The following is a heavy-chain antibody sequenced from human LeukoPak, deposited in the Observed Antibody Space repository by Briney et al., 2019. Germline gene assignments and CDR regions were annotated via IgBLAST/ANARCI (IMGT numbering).Heavy chain of an antibody. Sequence: ASVKVSCKASGYTFTNYYMHWVRQAPGQGLEWMGIINPSGGSTSYTQKFQGRVTMTRDTSTSTVYMELSSLRSEDTAVYYCARTYNWNDGYSDYWGQGTLVTVSS. CDR1: GYTFTNYY. D-gene: IGHD1-20*01. J-gene: IGHJ4*02. CDR3: ARTYNWNDGYSDY. V-gene: IGHV1-46*01. CDR2: INPSGGST.